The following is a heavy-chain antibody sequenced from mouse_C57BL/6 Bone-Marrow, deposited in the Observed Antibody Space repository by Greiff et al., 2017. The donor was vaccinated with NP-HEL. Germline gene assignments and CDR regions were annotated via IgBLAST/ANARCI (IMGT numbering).Heavy chain of an antibody. D-gene: IGHD3-1*01. CDR1: GFTFSDYG. J-gene: IGHJ1*03. CDR2: ISSGSSTI. CDR3: AKLDSTRGYFDV. V-gene: IGHV5-17*01. Sequence: EVQLVESGGGLVKPGGSLKLSCAASGFTFSDYGMHWVRQAPEKGLEWVAYISSGSSTIYYADTVKGRFTISRDNAKNTLFLQMTSQRSEDTAMYYCAKLDSTRGYFDVWGTGTTVTVSS.